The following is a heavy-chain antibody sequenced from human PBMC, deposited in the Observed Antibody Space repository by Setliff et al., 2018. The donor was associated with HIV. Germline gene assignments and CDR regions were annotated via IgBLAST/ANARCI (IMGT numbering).Heavy chain of an antibody. Sequence: PGGSLRLSCAASGFIFSSYAMHWVRQAPGKGLEWVAVMSYDGNNKYYADSVKGRFTISRDNSKNTLFLQMNSLRPEDTAVYYCARDYYDSSGYYSFDYWGQGTLVTVSS. CDR2: MSYDGNNK. V-gene: IGHV3-30*01. J-gene: IGHJ4*02. D-gene: IGHD3-22*01. CDR3: ARDYYDSSGYYSFDY. CDR1: GFIFSSYA.